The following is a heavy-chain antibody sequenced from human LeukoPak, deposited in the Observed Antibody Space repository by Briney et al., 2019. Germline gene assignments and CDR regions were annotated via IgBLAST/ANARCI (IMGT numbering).Heavy chain of an antibody. CDR2: INHSGST. CDR3: ASLVGATRNYFDY. CDR1: GGSFSGYY. J-gene: IGHJ4*02. D-gene: IGHD1-26*01. V-gene: IGHV4-34*01. Sequence: SETLSLTCAVYGGSFSGYYWSWIRQPPGKGLEWIGEINHSGSTNYNPSLKSRVTISVDTSKNQFSLKLSSVTAADTAVYYCASLVGATRNYFDYWGQGTLVTVSS.